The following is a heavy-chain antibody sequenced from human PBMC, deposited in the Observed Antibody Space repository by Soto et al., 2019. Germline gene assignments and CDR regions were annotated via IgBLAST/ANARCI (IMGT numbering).Heavy chain of an antibody. CDR1: GFTFSSYG. J-gene: IGHJ6*02. V-gene: IGHV3-30*03. Sequence: PGGSLRLSCAASGFTFSSYGMHWVRQAPGKGLEWVAVISYDGSNKYYADSVKGRFTISRDNSKNTLYLQMNSLRAEDTAVYYCAREYFGELKNYYYYYGMDVWGQGTTVTVSS. D-gene: IGHD3-10*01. CDR2: ISYDGSNK. CDR3: AREYFGELKNYYYYYGMDV.